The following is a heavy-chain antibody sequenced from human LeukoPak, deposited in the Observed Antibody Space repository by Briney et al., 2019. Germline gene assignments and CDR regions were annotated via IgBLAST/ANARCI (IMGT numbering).Heavy chain of an antibody. D-gene: IGHD4-11*01. CDR2: IWYDGSNK. CDR3: ARDLTDHYGSYADY. CDR1: GFTFSSYG. V-gene: IGHV3-33*01. Sequence: GRSLRLSCAASGFTFSSYGMHWVRQAPGKGLEWVAVIWYDGSNKYYADSVKGRFTISRDNSKNTLYLQMNSLRAEDTAVYYCARDLTDHYGSYADYWGQGTLVTVSS. J-gene: IGHJ4*02.